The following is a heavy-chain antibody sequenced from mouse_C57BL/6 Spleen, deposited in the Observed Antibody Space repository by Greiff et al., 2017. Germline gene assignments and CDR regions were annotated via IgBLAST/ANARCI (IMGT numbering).Heavy chain of an antibody. D-gene: IGHD1-1*01. J-gene: IGHJ1*03. V-gene: IGHV5-6*01. CDR2: ISSGGSYT. CDR1: GFTFSSYG. Sequence: EVKLVESGGDLVKPGGSLKLSCAASGFTFSSYGMSWVRQTPDKRLEWVATISSGGSYTYYPDSVKGRFTISRDNAKNTLYLQMSSLKSEDTAMYYCASIYYYGSSYSYFDVWGTGTTVTVSS. CDR3: ASIYYYGSSYSYFDV.